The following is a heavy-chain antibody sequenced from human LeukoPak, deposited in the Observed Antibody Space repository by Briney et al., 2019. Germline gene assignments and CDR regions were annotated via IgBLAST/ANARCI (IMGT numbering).Heavy chain of an antibody. CDR2: ISYDGSNK. CDR3: AKDRRMTTVVSTDF. D-gene: IGHD4-23*01. J-gene: IGHJ4*02. Sequence: GRSLRLSCAASGFTFSSYGMHWVRQAPGKGLEWLGVISYDGSNKYYVDSVKGRFTISRDNSKNTLYLQMNSLRAEDTAVYYCAKDRRMTTVVSTDFWGQGTLVSVSS. CDR1: GFTFSSYG. V-gene: IGHV3-30*18.